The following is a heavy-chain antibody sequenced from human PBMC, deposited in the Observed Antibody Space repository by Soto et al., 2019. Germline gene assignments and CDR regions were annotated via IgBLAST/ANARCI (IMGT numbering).Heavy chain of an antibody. CDR2: ISAYNGNT. CDR3: ARRSVPAASRAVYYYYGMDV. J-gene: IGHJ6*02. V-gene: IGHV1-18*01. CDR1: VYTFTSYG. D-gene: IGHD2-2*01. Sequence: GXSVKVSCKASVYTFTSYGISWVRQAPGQGLEWMGWISAYNGNTNYAQKLQGRVTMTTDTSTSTAYMELRSLRSDDTAVYYCARRSVPAASRAVYYYYGMDVWGQGTTVTVSS.